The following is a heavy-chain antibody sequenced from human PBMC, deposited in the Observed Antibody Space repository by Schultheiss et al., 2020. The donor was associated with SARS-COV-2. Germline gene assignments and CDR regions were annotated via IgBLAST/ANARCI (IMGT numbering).Heavy chain of an antibody. CDR2: IWYDGSNK. D-gene: IGHD3-22*01. CDR1: GFTFSSYG. V-gene: IGHV3-33*08. J-gene: IGHJ3*01. Sequence: GESLKISCAASGFTFSSYGMHWVRQAPGKGLEWVAVIWYDGSNKYYADSVRGRFTISRDNAQNSLYLEMSSLRVDDTAVYFCARGDNSGHYYGLGAFDLWGHGTTVTVSS. CDR3: ARGDNSGHYYGLGAFDL.